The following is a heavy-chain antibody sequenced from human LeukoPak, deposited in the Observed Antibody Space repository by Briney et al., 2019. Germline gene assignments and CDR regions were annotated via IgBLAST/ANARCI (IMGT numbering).Heavy chain of an antibody. V-gene: IGHV1-2*06. CDR1: GYTFTGYY. CDR3: ARGEEYSYGFNYFDY. D-gene: IGHD5-18*01. J-gene: IGHJ4*02. Sequence: ASVTVSCKASGYTFTGYYMHLVRQAPGQGLEWMGRINPNSGGTNYAQKFQGRVTMTRDTSISTAYMELSRLRSDDTAVYYCARGEEYSYGFNYFDYWGQGTLVTVSS. CDR2: INPNSGGT.